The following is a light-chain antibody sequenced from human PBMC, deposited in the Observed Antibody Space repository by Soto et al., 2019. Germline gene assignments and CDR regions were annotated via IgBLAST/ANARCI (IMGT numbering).Light chain of an antibody. J-gene: IGLJ2*01. V-gene: IGLV6-57*04. CDR3: QSYDSSNPVV. CDR2: EDD. Sequence: NFMLTQPHSVSESPGKTVTISCTRSSGSIASNYVQWYQQRPGSAPTTLIYEDDQRPSGVPDRFSGSIDRSSNSASLTISGLKTEDEADYYCQSYDSSNPVVFGGGPQLTVL. CDR1: SGSIASNY.